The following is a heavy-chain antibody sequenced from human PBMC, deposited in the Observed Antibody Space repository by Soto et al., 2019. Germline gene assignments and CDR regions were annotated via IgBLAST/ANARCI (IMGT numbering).Heavy chain of an antibody. Sequence: GGSLSLSCAASGFTFSSYDMHWVRQATGKGLEWVSAIGTAGDTYYPGSVKGRFTISRENAKNSLYLQMNSLRAGDTAVYYCARNRPHSPYYGMDVWGQGTTVTVS. D-gene: IGHD2-21*01. CDR1: GFTFSSYD. CDR2: IGTAGDT. J-gene: IGHJ6*02. CDR3: ARNRPHSPYYGMDV. V-gene: IGHV3-13*01.